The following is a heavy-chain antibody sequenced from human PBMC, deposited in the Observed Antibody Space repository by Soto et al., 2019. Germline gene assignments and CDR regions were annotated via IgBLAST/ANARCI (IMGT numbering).Heavy chain of an antibody. J-gene: IGHJ4*02. CDR1: GGSISTNDYY. CDR3: AGGRDVARSGY. CDR2: IYYRGRT. V-gene: IGHV4-31*03. Sequence: QVQLQESGPGLVKPSQTLSLTCTVSGGSISTNDYYWNWIRQHPGKGLESIGYIYYRGRTRYNPSLESRVTISPDTSKNQFSLKLSSVTAADTAVDYCAGGRDVARSGYWGQGTLVTVSS. D-gene: IGHD3-10*02.